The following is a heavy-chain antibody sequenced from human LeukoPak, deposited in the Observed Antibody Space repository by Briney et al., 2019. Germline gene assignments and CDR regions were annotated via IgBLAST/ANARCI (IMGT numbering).Heavy chain of an antibody. CDR3: ARDWRPLDMSGYRGRNAFDI. V-gene: IGHV3-30-3*01. D-gene: IGHD3-22*01. CDR1: GFTFSSYA. J-gene: IGHJ3*02. Sequence: GRSLRLFCAASGFTFSSYAMHWVLLATGKGLEWVAVISYDGSNKSYADSVKGRFTISRDNSKNTLYLQLSSLRAEDTAVYYCARDWRPLDMSGYRGRNAFDIWGQGTMVTVSS. CDR2: ISYDGSNK.